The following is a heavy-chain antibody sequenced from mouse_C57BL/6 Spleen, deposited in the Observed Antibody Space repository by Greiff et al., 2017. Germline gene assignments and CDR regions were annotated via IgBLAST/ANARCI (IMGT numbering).Heavy chain of an antibody. CDR2: ISYDGSN. V-gene: IGHV3-6*01. D-gene: IGHD1-1*01. J-gene: IGHJ4*01. CDR1: GYSITSGYY. CDR3: AREEIYYYGSGYAMDY. Sequence: DVQLQESGPGLVKPSQSLSLTCSVTGYSITSGYYWNWIRQFPGNKLEWMGYISYDGSNNYNPSLKNRISITRDTSKNQFFLKLNSVTTEDTATYYCAREEIYYYGSGYAMDYWGQGTSVTVSS.